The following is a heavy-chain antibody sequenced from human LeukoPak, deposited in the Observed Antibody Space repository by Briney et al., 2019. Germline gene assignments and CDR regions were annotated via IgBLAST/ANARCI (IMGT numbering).Heavy chain of an antibody. J-gene: IGHJ4*02. V-gene: IGHV3-74*01. D-gene: IGHD1-26*01. CDR1: GFTFTRYW. Sequence: GGSLRLSCAASGFTFTRYWMHWVRQAPGKGLVWVSRINIDGSSTSYADSVKGRFTISRDNAKNTLYLQMNSLRAEDTAVYYCARVGYSGSPGDYWGQGTLVTVSS. CDR2: INIDGSST. CDR3: ARVGYSGSPGDY.